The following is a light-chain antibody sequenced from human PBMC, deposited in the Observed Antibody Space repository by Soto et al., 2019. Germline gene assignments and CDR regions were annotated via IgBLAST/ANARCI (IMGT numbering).Light chain of an antibody. Sequence: EVRMSLSPATLSVYPGERATLSCRASQSVSSNLAWYQQKPGQAPRLLIYGISKRATDIPDRFSGSGSGTEFTLTISSLQPEDFATYYCQQHGQWPITFGQRRLPEVK. CDR1: QSVSSN. J-gene: IGKJ5*01. CDR3: QQHGQWPIT. V-gene: IGKV3D-15*01. CDR2: GIS.